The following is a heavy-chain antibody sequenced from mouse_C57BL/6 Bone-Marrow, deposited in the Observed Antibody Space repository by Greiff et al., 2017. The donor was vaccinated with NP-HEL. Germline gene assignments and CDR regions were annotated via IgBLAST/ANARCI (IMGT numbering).Heavy chain of an antibody. CDR1: FSSFPPSF. D-gene: IGHD2-3*01. V-gene: IGHV1-54*01. CDR2: INPGSGGT. CDR3: ARVRAYDGYSWYFDV. Sequence: HVQLKQSGAELVRPRPSSQLSFPSSFSSFPPSFLSFFPPIPLQGLEWIGVINPGSGGTTYNEKFKGKATLTADKSSSTAYMQLSSLTSEDSAVYFCARVRAYDGYSWYFDVWGTGTTVTVSS. J-gene: IGHJ1*03.